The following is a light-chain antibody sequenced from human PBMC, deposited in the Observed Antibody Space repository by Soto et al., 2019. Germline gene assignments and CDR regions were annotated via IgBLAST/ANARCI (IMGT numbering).Light chain of an antibody. V-gene: IGKV1-39*01. Sequence: DIQMTQSPSTLSATVGDRVTITCRASHSISSYLNFYQQKPGKAPKLLIYAASSLQSGVPSRFSGSGSGTDFTLTISSLQPEDFATYYCQQSYSTPITFGQGTRLEI. J-gene: IGKJ5*01. CDR2: AAS. CDR3: QQSYSTPIT. CDR1: HSISSY.